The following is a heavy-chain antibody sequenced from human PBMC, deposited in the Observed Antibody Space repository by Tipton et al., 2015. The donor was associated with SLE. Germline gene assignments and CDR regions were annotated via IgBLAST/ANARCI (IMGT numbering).Heavy chain of an antibody. D-gene: IGHD6-19*01. CDR3: ARTGGSGWPFDY. V-gene: IGHV4-34*01. CDR2: INHSGST. Sequence: TLSLTCAVYGGSFSGYYWSWIRQPPGKGLEWIGEINHSGSTNYNPSLKSRVTMSVDTSKNQFSLKLSSVTAADTAVYYCARTGGSGWPFDYWGQGTLVTVSP. CDR1: GGSFSGYY. J-gene: IGHJ4*02.